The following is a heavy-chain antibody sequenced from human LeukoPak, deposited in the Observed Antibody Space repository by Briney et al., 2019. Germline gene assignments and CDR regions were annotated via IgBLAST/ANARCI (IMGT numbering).Heavy chain of an antibody. J-gene: IGHJ6*03. CDR1: GFTFSSYW. CDR2: MKEDGSKK. Sequence: GGSLRLSCAASGFTFSSYWMSWVRQAPGKGLEWVANMKEDGSKKYYVDSVKGRFTISRDNAKNSLYLQMNSLRAEDTAVYYCARVRGRGTDFWSGSDYYYYMDVWGKGTTVTVSS. V-gene: IGHV3-7*01. CDR3: ARVRGRGTDFWSGSDYYYYMDV. D-gene: IGHD3-3*01.